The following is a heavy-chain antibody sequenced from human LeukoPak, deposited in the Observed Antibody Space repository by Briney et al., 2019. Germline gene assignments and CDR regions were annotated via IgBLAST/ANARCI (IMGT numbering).Heavy chain of an antibody. D-gene: IGHD2-15*01. Sequence: SVKVSCKASGDTFSSYAISWVRQAPGQGLEWMGGIIPIFGTANYAQKFQGRVTITADESTSTAYMELSSLRSEDTAVYYCARESGSFCSGGSCYVSWGQGTLVTVSS. CDR2: IIPIFGTA. V-gene: IGHV1-69*13. CDR1: GDTFSSYA. CDR3: ARESGSFCSGGSCYVS. J-gene: IGHJ4*02.